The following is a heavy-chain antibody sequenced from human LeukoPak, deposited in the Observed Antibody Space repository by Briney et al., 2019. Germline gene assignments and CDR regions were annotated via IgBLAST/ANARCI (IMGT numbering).Heavy chain of an antibody. V-gene: IGHV4-59*08. CDR1: GGSISSYY. Sequence: SETLSLTCTVSGGSISSYYWSWIRQPPGKGLEWIGYIYYSGSTNYNPSLKSRVTISVDTSKNQFSLKLSSVTAADTAVYYCASFSSGSYYRYYGMDVWGQGTTVTVSS. J-gene: IGHJ6*02. D-gene: IGHD1-26*01. CDR3: ASFSSGSYYRYYGMDV. CDR2: IYYSGST.